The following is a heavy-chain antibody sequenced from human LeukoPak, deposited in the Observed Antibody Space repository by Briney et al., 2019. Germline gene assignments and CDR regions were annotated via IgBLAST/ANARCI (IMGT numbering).Heavy chain of an antibody. V-gene: IGHV3-21*01. J-gene: IGHJ4*02. CDR3: ARVVQGGYSYGYEFDY. CDR2: ISSSSSYI. Sequence: GGSLRLSCAASGFTFSSYSMNWVRQAPGKGLEWVSCISSSSSYIYYADSVKGRFTISRDNAKNSLYLQMNSLRAEDTAVYYCARVVQGGYSYGYEFDYWGQGTLVTVSS. CDR1: GFTFSSYS. D-gene: IGHD5-18*01.